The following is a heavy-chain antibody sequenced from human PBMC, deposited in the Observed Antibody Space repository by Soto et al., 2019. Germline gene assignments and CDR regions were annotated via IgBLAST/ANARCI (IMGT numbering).Heavy chain of an antibody. CDR1: GFAFSSAW. V-gene: IGHV3-15*01. CDR2: LKSEAAGGTT. Sequence: EVQLVESGGGLVKPGGSLRLSCAASGFAFSSAWMSWVRQAPGKGLEWVGRLKSEAAGGTTDYAAPVKGRFTISRDDSKNPQYLQMNSLKTDDTAVYYCSYDSSRGDYWGLGTLVTVSS. D-gene: IGHD3-22*01. J-gene: IGHJ4*02. CDR3: SYDSSRGDY.